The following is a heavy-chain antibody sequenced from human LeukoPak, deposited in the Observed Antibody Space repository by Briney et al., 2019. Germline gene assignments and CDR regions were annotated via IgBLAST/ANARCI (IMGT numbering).Heavy chain of an antibody. CDR2: IYYSGST. CDR3: ARSYSSGWYFDY. J-gene: IGHJ4*02. Sequence: LRLSCAASGFTFSSYAMSWIRQHPGKGLEWIGYIYYSGSTNYNPSLKSRVTISVDTSKNQFSLKLSSVTAADTAVYYCARSYSSGWYFDYWGQGTLVTVSS. D-gene: IGHD6-19*01. V-gene: IGHV4-31*02. CDR1: GFTFSSYA.